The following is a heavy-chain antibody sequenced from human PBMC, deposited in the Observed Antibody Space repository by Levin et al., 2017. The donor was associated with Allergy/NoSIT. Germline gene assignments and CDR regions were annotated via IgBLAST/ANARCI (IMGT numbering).Heavy chain of an antibody. CDR3: ARDSGYSGYGRCDY. Sequence: RASVKVSCKASGYTFTSYAMHWVRQAPGQRLEWMGWINAGNGNTKYSQKFQGRVTITRDTSASTAYMELSSLRSEDTAVYYCARDSGYSGYGRCDYWGQGTLVTVSS. CDR1: GYTFTSYA. V-gene: IGHV1-3*01. D-gene: IGHD5-12*01. J-gene: IGHJ4*02. CDR2: INAGNGNT.